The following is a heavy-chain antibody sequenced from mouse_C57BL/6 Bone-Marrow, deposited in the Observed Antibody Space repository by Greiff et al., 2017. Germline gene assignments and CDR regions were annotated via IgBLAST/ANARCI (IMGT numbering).Heavy chain of an antibody. CDR3: ARRGYGSSSLYYFDY. Sequence: EVQRVESGGDLVKPGGSLKLSCAASGFTFSSYGMSWVRQTPDKRLEWVATISSGGSYTYYPDSVKGRFTISRDNAKNTLYLQMSSLKSEDTAMYYCARRGYGSSSLYYFDYWGQGTTLTVS. V-gene: IGHV5-6*01. J-gene: IGHJ2*01. D-gene: IGHD1-1*01. CDR2: ISSGGSYT. CDR1: GFTFSSYG.